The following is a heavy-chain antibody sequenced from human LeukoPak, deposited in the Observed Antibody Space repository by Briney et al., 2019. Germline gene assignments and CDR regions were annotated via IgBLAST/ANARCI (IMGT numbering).Heavy chain of an antibody. CDR1: GFTFSSDW. J-gene: IGHJ4*02. V-gene: IGHV3-74*01. D-gene: IGHD3-9*01. Sequence: GGSLRLSCAASGFTFSSDWMHWVRQAPGKGLVWVSRINSDGSSTAYADSVKGRFTISRDNAKNTLYLEMNSLRAEDTAVYYCARDWEHDILTGYHRAIWDYWGQGTLVTVSS. CDR2: INSDGSST. CDR3: ARDWEHDILTGYHRAIWDY.